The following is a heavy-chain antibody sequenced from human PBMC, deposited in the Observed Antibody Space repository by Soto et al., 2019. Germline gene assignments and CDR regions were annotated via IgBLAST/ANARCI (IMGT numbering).Heavy chain of an antibody. Sequence: ASVKVSCKASGYTFTSYYMHWVRQAPGQGLEWMGIINPSSGSTSYAQKFQGRVTMTRDTSTSTVYMELSSLRSEDTAVYYCARDQETGKRGKKTAFDIWGQGTMVTVSS. CDR3: ARDQETGKRGKKTAFDI. CDR1: GYTFTSYY. J-gene: IGHJ3*02. V-gene: IGHV1-46*03. CDR2: INPSSGST. D-gene: IGHD3-10*01.